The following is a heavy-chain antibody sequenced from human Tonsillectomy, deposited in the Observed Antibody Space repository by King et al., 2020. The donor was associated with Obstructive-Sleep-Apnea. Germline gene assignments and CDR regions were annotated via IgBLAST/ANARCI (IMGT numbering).Heavy chain of an antibody. V-gene: IGHV3-48*01. CDR3: AAAGYDILTGYFYFDY. Sequence: VQLVESGGGLVQPGGSLRLSCAASGFTFSSYSMNWVRQAPGKGLEWVSYISSSSSTIYYADPVKGRFTISRDNAKNSLYLQMNSLRAEDTAVYYCAAAGYDILTGYFYFDYWGQGTLVTVSS. CDR1: GFTFSSYS. J-gene: IGHJ4*02. D-gene: IGHD3-9*01. CDR2: ISSSSSTI.